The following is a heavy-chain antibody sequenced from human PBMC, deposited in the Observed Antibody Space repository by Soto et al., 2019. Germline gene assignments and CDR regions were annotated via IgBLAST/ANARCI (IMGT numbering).Heavy chain of an antibody. Sequence: QVQLQESGPGLVKPSQTLSLTCTVSGGSISSGGYYWSWIRQHPGKGLEWIGYIYYSGSTYYNPSLKSRVTISVDTFKKQFSLKLSSVTAADTAVYYCARHLGDYAKAPLFDYWGQGTLVTVSS. CDR3: ARHLGDYAKAPLFDY. CDR2: IYYSGST. D-gene: IGHD4-17*01. J-gene: IGHJ4*02. V-gene: IGHV4-31*03. CDR1: GGSISSGGYY.